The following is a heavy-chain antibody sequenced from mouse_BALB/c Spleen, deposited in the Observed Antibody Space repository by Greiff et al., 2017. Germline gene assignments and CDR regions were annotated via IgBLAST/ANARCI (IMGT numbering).Heavy chain of an antibody. D-gene: IGHD2-3*01. Sequence: EVQLQESGPGLVKPSQSLSLTCTVTGYSITSDYAWNWIRQFPGNKLEWMGYISYSGSTSYNPSLKSRISITRDTSKNQFFLQLNSVTTEDTATYYCARFPYDYFDYWGQGTTLTVSS. CDR3: ARFPYDYFDY. CDR2: ISYSGST. J-gene: IGHJ2*01. V-gene: IGHV3-2*02. CDR1: GYSITSDYA.